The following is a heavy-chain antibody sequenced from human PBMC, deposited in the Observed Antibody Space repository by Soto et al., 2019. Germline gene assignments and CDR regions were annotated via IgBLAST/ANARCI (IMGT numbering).Heavy chain of an antibody. CDR3: ARTGAAADY. CDR1: GGSISSYY. D-gene: IGHD6-13*01. V-gene: IGHV4-59*01. J-gene: IGHJ4*02. CDR2: IYYSGST. Sequence: QVQLQESGPGLVKPSETLSLTCTVSGGSISSYYWSWIRQPPGKGLEWIGYIYYSGSTNYTPSLKSRVTISVDTSKNQFSLKLSSVTAADTAVYYCARTGAAADYWGQGTLVTVSS.